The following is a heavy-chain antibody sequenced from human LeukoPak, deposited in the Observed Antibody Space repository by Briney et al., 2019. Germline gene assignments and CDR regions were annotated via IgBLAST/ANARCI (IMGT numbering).Heavy chain of an antibody. CDR3: ARPNYYDFYFDY. J-gene: IGHJ4*02. CDR2: IYYSGYT. CDR1: GGSISSYY. Sequence: SETLSLTCTVSGGSISSYYWSWIRQPPGKGLEYIGYIYYSGYTNYNPSLKSRVTISVDTSKNQFSLKLTSVTAADTAVYYCARPNYYDFYFDYWGQGTLVTVSS. D-gene: IGHD3-22*01. V-gene: IGHV4-59*08.